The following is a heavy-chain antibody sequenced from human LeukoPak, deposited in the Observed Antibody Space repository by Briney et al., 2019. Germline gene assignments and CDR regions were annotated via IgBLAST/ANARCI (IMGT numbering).Heavy chain of an antibody. CDR1: GFSFSSYE. V-gene: IGHV3-48*03. Sequence: GGSLRLSCAASGFSFSSYEMNWVRQAPGKGLVWVSYISGSGSTIYYADSVKGRFTISRDNAKNSLHLQMNSLRAEDTAVYYCARDLNGWYGRVDNWGQGTLVTVSS. J-gene: IGHJ4*02. CDR2: ISGSGSTI. CDR3: ARDLNGWYGRVDN. D-gene: IGHD6-19*01.